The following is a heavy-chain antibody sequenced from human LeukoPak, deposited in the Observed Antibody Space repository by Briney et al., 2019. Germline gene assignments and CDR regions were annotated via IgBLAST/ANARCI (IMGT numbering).Heavy chain of an antibody. CDR3: ARGLINGHDFDY. CDR1: GGSISDYY. CDR2: IYYSGTT. Sequence: SETLSLTCTVSGGSISDYYWSWIRQPPGKGLEWIGYIYYSGTTNYNPSLKSRVTISVDTSKKQFSLKLSSVTAADTAVYYCARGLINGHDFDYWGQGTLVTVSS. J-gene: IGHJ4*02. D-gene: IGHD1-20*01. V-gene: IGHV4-59*01.